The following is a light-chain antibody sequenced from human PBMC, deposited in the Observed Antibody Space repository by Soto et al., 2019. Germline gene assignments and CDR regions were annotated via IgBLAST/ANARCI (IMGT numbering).Light chain of an antibody. V-gene: IGKV1-27*01. CDR2: ATS. CDR1: QCIRNY. Sequence: DIQMTQSPSSLSASLRDRVTITCRASQCIRNYSAWYQQEPGKVPNLLIYATSTLQSGVPSRFSGSASGTDFTLTISSLEPEDFAVYYCQQRSNWAFGQGTRLEI. J-gene: IGKJ5*01. CDR3: QQRSNWA.